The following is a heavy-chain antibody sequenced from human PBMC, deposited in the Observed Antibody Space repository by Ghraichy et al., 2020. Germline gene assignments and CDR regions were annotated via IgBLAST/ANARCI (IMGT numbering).Heavy chain of an antibody. CDR2: IYYSGST. D-gene: IGHD5-18*01. V-gene: IGHV4-31*03. J-gene: IGHJ4*02. Sequence: SETLSLTCTVTGDSIGRGGYYWSSIRQHPRKGLEWIGYIYYSGSTYYNPSLKSRVTISVDTSKNQFSLKLSSVTAADTAVYYCARVTIQLSVDYWGQGTLVTIS. CDR3: ARVTIQLSVDY. CDR1: GDSIGRGGYY.